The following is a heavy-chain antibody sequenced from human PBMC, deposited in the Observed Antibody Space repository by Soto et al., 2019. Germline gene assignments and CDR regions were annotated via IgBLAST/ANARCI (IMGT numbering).Heavy chain of an antibody. CDR3: ARRTPRSDRDAFDI. CDR2: ISAYDGNT. CDR1: GYTFTSYG. Sequence: SSVKVSCKASGYTFTSYGISWVRQAPGQGLEWMGGISAYDGNTNYAQKLQGRVTMTTDTSTSTAYMELTSLRSDDTAVYSCARRTPRSDRDAFDIWGQGTMVT. V-gene: IGHV1-18*04. J-gene: IGHJ3*02. D-gene: IGHD4-17*01.